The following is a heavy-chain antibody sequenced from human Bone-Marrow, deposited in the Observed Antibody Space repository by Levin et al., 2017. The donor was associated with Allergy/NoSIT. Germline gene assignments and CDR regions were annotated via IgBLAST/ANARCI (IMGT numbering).Heavy chain of an antibody. D-gene: IGHD2-15*01. CDR1: GFTFDDYA. CDR2: ISWNSGAT. J-gene: IGHJ6*02. CDR3: AKDLGAGSIGATPGMHNFYGMDV. Sequence: GGSLRLSCAASGFTFDDYAMHWVRQAPGKGLEWVSGISWNSGATDYADSVKGRITISRDNAKNSLYLQMNSLRAEDTAWYYFAKDLGAGSIGATPGMHNFYGMDVWGQGTTVTVSS. V-gene: IGHV3-9*01.